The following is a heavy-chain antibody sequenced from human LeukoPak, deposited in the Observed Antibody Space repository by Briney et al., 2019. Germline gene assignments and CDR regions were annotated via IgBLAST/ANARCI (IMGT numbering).Heavy chain of an antibody. Sequence: PGGSLRLSCAASKFAFSSYAMSWVRQAPGKGLEWVSAISGGGGNTYYADSVKGRFTISRDYSKNTLYLQMNSLRAEDTAVYYCGKNRYSGSLSPFDIWGQGTMVTVSS. CDR1: KFAFSSYA. CDR3: GKNRYSGSLSPFDI. J-gene: IGHJ3*02. D-gene: IGHD1-26*01. V-gene: IGHV3-23*01. CDR2: ISGGGGNT.